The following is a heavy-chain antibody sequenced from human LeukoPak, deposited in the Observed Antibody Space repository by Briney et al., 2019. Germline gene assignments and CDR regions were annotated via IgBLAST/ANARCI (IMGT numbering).Heavy chain of an antibody. V-gene: IGHV4-39*01. D-gene: IGHD5-18*01. CDR3: AGHLMTDTAMSKFDY. CDR1: GGXISSGSYY. CDR2: IYYSGST. J-gene: IGHJ4*02. Sequence: SETLSLTCTVSGGXISSGSYYWGWIRQPPGKGLEWLGTIYYSGSTFYNPSLKSRVTISEDTSKNQFSPKLRSVTAADTAVYYCAGHLMTDTAMSKFDYWGQGTLVTVSS.